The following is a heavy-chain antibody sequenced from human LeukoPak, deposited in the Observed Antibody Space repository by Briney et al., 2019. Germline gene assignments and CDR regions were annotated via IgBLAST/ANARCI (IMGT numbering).Heavy chain of an antibody. J-gene: IGHJ4*02. Sequence: PGGSLRLSCAASGFTFSTYSMTWVRQAPGKGLEWVSSIYGSGERTFYAGSVGGRFTVSRDNSKNTLYLEMNSLRAEDTAVYFCAKDVVPDSGWDLDHWGQGTLVTVSS. V-gene: IGHV3-23*01. CDR3: AKDVVPDSGWDLDH. CDR2: IYGSGERT. D-gene: IGHD6-19*01. CDR1: GFTFSTYS.